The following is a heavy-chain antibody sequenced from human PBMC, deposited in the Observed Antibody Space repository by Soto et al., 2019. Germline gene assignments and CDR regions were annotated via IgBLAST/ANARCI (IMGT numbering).Heavy chain of an antibody. CDR1: GYTFTSYG. V-gene: IGHV1-18*04. J-gene: IGHJ4*02. CDR2: ISAYNGNT. Sequence: VKVSCKASGYTFTSYGISWVRQAPGQGLEWMGWISAYNGNTNYAQKFQGRVTITADESTSTAYMELSSLRSEDTAVYYCARVSQAPYWGQGTLVTVSS. D-gene: IGHD3-16*02. CDR3: ARVSQAPY.